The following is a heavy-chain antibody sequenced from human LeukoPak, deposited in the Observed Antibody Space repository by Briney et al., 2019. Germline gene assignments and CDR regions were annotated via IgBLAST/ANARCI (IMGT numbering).Heavy chain of an antibody. V-gene: IGHV5-51*01. Sequence: GEPLKISCKGSGYSFTSYWLGWVRQMPGKGLEGMGIIYPGDSDTRYSPSFQGHVTISADKSISTAYLQWSSLKASDTAMYYCARFAAYYDFWSGPWSPADYWGQGTLVTVSS. CDR3: ARFAAYYDFWSGPWSPADY. CDR1: GYSFTSYW. D-gene: IGHD3-3*01. CDR2: IYPGDSDT. J-gene: IGHJ4*02.